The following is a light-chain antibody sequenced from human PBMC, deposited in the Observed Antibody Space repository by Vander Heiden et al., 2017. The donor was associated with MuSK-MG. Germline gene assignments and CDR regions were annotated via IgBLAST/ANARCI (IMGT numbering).Light chain of an antibody. CDR3: QQDYGYPYP. CDR1: QGISSY. V-gene: IGKV1-8*01. Sequence: AIRMTQSPSSISASTGDRVTITCRASQGISSYLAWYQQKPGKAPKLLIYATSTLQSGVPSRLSGSGYGTDFTLTISCLQSEDFATYYCQQDYGYPYPFGQRRKVELK. J-gene: IGKJ2*01. CDR2: ATS.